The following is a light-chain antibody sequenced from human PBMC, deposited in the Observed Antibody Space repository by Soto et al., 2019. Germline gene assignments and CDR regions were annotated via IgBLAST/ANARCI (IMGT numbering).Light chain of an antibody. Sequence: LLTQSPATLSLSPGERATLSCMASQSVSSYLAWYQQKPGQAPRLLIVGASNRATGIPARFSGSGSGTDFTLTISSLEPEDFAVYYCQHRSSWPLTFGEGTKV. V-gene: IGKV3-11*01. CDR2: GAS. CDR3: QHRSSWPLT. J-gene: IGKJ4*01. CDR1: QSVSSY.